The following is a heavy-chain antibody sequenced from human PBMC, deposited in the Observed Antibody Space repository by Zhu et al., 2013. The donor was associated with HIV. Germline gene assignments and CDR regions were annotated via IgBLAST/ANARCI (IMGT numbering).Heavy chain of an antibody. Sequence: VQLVQSGAEVKKPGASVKVSRKASGYIFTSHYIHWVRQAPGQGLEWMGIINPSGGSTSYPQKFQGRVTMTRDTSTSTVYMELSSLRSDDTAVYYCARAIEDYGDPPYFDYWGQGTLVTVSS. CDR3: ARAIEDYGDPPYFDY. D-gene: IGHD4-17*01. V-gene: IGHV1-46*01. CDR2: INPSGGST. CDR1: GYIFTSHY. J-gene: IGHJ4*02.